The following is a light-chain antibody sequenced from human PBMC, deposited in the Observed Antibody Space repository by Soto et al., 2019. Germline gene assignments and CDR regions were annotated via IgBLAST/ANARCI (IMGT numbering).Light chain of an antibody. CDR1: QSVSNNY. Sequence: EVVLTQSPGTLSLSPGERATLSCRASQSVSNNYLAWYQQKSGQSPKLLIFGSTDRANGIPDRFSGSGSGTDFTLTISRLEPEDFAVYYCQHYGRSPPYNFGQGTKLEIK. J-gene: IGKJ2*01. CDR2: GST. V-gene: IGKV3-20*01. CDR3: QHYGRSPPYN.